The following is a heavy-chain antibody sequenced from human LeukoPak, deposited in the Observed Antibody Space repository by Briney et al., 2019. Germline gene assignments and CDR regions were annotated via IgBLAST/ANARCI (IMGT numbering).Heavy chain of an antibody. CDR2: VDGGGGGT. J-gene: IGHJ4*02. V-gene: IGHV3-23*01. CDR1: GFTFSSYA. D-gene: IGHD6-13*01. Sequence: GGSLRLSCAASGFTFSSYAMHWVRQAPGRGLEWVSSVDGGGGGTYYADSVKGRFTISRDNSKDTLYLQMNGLRAEDTAVYFCAKQSAGSAAWYSLHYDFWGQGTLVTVSS. CDR3: AKQSAGSAAWYSLHYDF.